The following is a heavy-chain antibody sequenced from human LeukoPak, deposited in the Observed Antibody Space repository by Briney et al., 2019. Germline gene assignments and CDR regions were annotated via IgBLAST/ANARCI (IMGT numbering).Heavy chain of an antibody. J-gene: IGHJ5*02. CDR1: GGSISSYY. D-gene: IGHD3-3*01. Sequence: SETLSLTCTVSGGSISSYYWSWIRQPPGKGLEWIGYIYYSGCTNYNPSLKSRVTISVDTSKNQFSLKLSSVTAADTAVYYCARGGDFWSGYLNDNWFDPWGQGTLVTVSS. CDR2: IYYSGCT. CDR3: ARGGDFWSGYLNDNWFDP. V-gene: IGHV4-59*01.